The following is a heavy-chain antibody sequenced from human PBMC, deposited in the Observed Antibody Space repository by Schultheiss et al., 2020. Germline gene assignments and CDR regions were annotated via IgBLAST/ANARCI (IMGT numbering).Heavy chain of an antibody. CDR2: VKQYGSEE. CDR1: GFSFSSYY. Sequence: GESLKISCVASGFSFSSYYMNWVRQAPGKGLEWVGNVKQYGSEEYYASSVKGRFSISRDNSKNLVFLQMSSLRAEDTAVYYCARSDHYGPHFDYWGQGTLVTVSS. J-gene: IGHJ4*02. CDR3: ARSDHYGPHFDY. D-gene: IGHD3-10*01. V-gene: IGHV3-7*01.